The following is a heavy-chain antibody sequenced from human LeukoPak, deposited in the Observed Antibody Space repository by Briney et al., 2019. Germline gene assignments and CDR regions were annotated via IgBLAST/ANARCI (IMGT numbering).Heavy chain of an antibody. V-gene: IGHV3-64D*09. CDR2: ISSNGGST. CDR1: GFTFSYYA. J-gene: IGHJ4*02. D-gene: IGHD2-2*01. CDR3: ARTYGYCSSTSCYVFDY. Sequence: GGSLRLSCSASGFTFSYYAMHWVRQAPGQGLAYVSAISSNGGSTYYADSVKGRFTISRDNSKNTLYLQMSSLRAEDTAVYYCARTYGYCSSTSCYVFDYWGQGTLVTVSS.